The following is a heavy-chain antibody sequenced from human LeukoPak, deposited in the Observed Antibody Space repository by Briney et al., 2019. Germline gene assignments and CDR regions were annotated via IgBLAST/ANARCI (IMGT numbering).Heavy chain of an antibody. Sequence: GGSLRLSCAASGFTFSGSAIHWVRQSSGKGLEWVGRIKRKTDGGTIDYGAAVKGRFTVSRDDSKNTLYLQMDSLKSEDTAVYYCTTYDYGDYYFFYGMDVWGQGTTVTVSS. V-gene: IGHV3-15*01. CDR2: IKRKTDGGTI. CDR3: TTYDYGDYYFFYGMDV. J-gene: IGHJ6*02. CDR1: GFTFSGSA. D-gene: IGHD4-17*01.